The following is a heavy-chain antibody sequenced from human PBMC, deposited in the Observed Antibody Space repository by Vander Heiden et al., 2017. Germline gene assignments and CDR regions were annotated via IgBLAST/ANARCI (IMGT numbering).Heavy chain of an antibody. CDR1: GGSISSSSYY. V-gene: IGHV4-39*01. CDR2: IYYSGST. D-gene: IGHD6-19*01. J-gene: IGHJ4*02. CDR3: ARRAGGWYPFDY. Sequence: QLQLQESGPGLVKPSETLSLTCTVSGGSISSSSYYWGWIRQPPGKGLEWIGSIYYSGSTDDNPALKSRVTISVDTSKKKCSLKMRSVTAAYTAVYYSARRAGGWYPFDYWGQGTIVTVCS.